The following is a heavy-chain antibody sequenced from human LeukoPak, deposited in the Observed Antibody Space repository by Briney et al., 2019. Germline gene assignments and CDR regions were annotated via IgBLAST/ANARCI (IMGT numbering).Heavy chain of an antibody. CDR2: ISYDGSNK. Sequence: PGRSLRLSCAASGFTFSSYAMHWVRQAPGKGLEWVAVISYDGSNKYYADSVKGRFTISRDNSKNTLYLQMNSLGAGDTAVYYCAREGAVGYYGSGTYYNLTSYRAFDYWGQGTLVTVSS. V-gene: IGHV3-30-3*01. J-gene: IGHJ4*02. CDR1: GFTFSSYA. D-gene: IGHD3-10*01. CDR3: AREGAVGYYGSGTYYNLTSYRAFDY.